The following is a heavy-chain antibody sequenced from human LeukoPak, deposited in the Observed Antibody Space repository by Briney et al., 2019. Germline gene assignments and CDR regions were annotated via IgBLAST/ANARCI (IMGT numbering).Heavy chain of an antibody. V-gene: IGHV4-34*01. J-gene: IGHJ6*04. CDR1: GGSFSGYY. CDR3: ARGSPGYGMDV. CDR2: INHSGST. Sequence: SETPSLTCAVYGGSFSGYYWSWIRQPPGKGLEWIGEINHSGSTNYNPSLKSRVTISVDTSKNQFSLKLSSVTAADTAVYYCARGSPGYGMDVWGKGTTVTVSS.